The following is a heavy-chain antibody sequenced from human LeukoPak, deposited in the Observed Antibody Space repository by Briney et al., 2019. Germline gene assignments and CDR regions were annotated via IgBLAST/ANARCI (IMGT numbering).Heavy chain of an antibody. CDR1: GFTFHTSA. J-gene: IGHJ5*02. Sequence: SVKVSCKASGFTFHTSAMQWVRQASGQRLEWIGWIVLGSGNTVYSHKFHDRVIIPRDMSTSTVYMELDSLGSEDTAVYYFAVQRGASLHDFWSTRLFDPWGQGTLVTVSP. CDR2: IVLGSGNT. D-gene: IGHD3-3*01. CDR3: AVQRGASLHDFWSTRLFDP. V-gene: IGHV1-58*02.